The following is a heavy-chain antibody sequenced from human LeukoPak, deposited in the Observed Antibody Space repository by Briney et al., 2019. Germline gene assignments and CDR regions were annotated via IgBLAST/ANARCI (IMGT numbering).Heavy chain of an antibody. Sequence: PGRSLRLSCAASGFTFSSYGMHWVRQAPGKGLEWVAVIWYDGSNKYYADSVKGRFTISRDNSKNTLYLQMNSLRAEDTAVYYCARSRIAAAGTGGMDVWGQGTTVTVSS. CDR1: GFTFSSYG. J-gene: IGHJ6*02. CDR3: ARSRIAAAGTGGMDV. CDR2: IWYDGSNK. V-gene: IGHV3-33*01. D-gene: IGHD6-13*01.